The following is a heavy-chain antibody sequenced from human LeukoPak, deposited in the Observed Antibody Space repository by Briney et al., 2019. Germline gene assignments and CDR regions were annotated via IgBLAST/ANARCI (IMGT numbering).Heavy chain of an antibody. D-gene: IGHD2-15*01. CDR3: ARSEREVVAASDY. Sequence: GGSLRLSCAASGFTFSSYEMNWVRQAPEKGLEWVSYISSSGSTIYYADSVKGRFTISRDNAKNSLYLQMNSLRAEDTAVYYCARSEREVVAASDYWGQGTLVTVSS. J-gene: IGHJ4*02. CDR1: GFTFSSYE. V-gene: IGHV3-48*03. CDR2: ISSSGSTI.